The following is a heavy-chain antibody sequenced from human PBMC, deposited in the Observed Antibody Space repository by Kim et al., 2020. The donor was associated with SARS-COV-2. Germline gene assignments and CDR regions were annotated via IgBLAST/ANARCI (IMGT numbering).Heavy chain of an antibody. CDR1: GYTFTSYG. J-gene: IGHJ6*03. Sequence: ASVKVSCKASGYTFTSYGISWVRQAPGQGLEWMGWISAYNGNTNYAQKLQGRVTMTTDTSTSTAYMELRSLRSDDTAVYYFARWKIRLLEWPPRGNYYYYMDVWGKGTTVTVSS. V-gene: IGHV1-18*01. D-gene: IGHD3-3*01. CDR3: ARWKIRLLEWPPRGNYYYYMDV. CDR2: ISAYNGNT.